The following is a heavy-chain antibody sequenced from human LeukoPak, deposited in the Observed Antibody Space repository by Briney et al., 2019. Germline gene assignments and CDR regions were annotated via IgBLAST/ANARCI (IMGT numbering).Heavy chain of an antibody. CDR3: VRGRFGELSGY. CDR1: GFTFSNFW. Sequence: GGSLRLSCAASGFTFSNFWMSWVRQAPGKGLEWVANIKQDGSDKYYVDSVKGRFTISRDNAKNSLYLQMNSLRAEDTAVYYCVRGRFGELSGYWGQGTLVTVSS. CDR2: IKQDGSDK. V-gene: IGHV3-7*01. D-gene: IGHD3-10*01. J-gene: IGHJ4*02.